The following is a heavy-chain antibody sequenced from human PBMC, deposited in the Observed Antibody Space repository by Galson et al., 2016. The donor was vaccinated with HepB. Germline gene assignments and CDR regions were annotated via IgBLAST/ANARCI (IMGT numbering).Heavy chain of an antibody. Sequence: CAISGDSVSRNSAAWNRIRQSPSRGLEWLGRTYYRSKWYNDYAVSVKSRITINPDTSKNQFSLQLNSVTPEDTAVYYCVRDGLGHCSGGSCHSTFDYWGQGTPVTVSS. D-gene: IGHD2-15*01. V-gene: IGHV6-1*01. CDR1: GDSVSRNSAA. CDR2: TYYRSKWYN. CDR3: VRDGLGHCSGGSCHSTFDY. J-gene: IGHJ4*02.